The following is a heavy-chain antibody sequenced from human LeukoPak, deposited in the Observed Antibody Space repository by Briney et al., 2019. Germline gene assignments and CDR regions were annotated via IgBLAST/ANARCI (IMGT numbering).Heavy chain of an antibody. CDR1: GNSFMNYY. CDR3: ARVDLGYCSGGSCYGGGFDP. D-gene: IGHD2-15*01. V-gene: IGHV1-46*01. CDR2: INPSGVGT. Sequence: ASVKVSCKASGNSFMNYYVHWVRQAPGQGLEWMGTINPSGVGTNYAQKFQGRVTMTRDTSTSTVYMELSSLRSEDTAVYYCARVDLGYCSGGSCYGGGFDPWGQGTLVTVSS. J-gene: IGHJ5*02.